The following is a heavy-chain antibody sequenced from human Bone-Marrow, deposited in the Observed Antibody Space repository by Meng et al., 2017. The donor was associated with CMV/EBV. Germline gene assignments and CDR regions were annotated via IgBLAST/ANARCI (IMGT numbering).Heavy chain of an antibody. Sequence: GESLKISCAASGFPFSNYAMSWVRQAPGKGLEWVPGVTGGGGSTYYADSVKGRFTISRDNSKNTLYLQMNNLRAKDTATYYCAKYFDLWSGYGSYFDSWGRGTLVTVSS. D-gene: IGHD3-3*01. CDR2: VTGGGGST. CDR1: GFPFSNYA. V-gene: IGHV3-23*01. CDR3: AKYFDLWSGYGSYFDS. J-gene: IGHJ4*02.